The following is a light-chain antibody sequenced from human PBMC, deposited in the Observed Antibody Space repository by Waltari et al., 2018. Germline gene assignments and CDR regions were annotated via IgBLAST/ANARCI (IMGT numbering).Light chain of an antibody. CDR2: QDN. CDR1: KLGDKY. CDR3: QAWDSNTGEV. J-gene: IGLJ2*01. V-gene: IGLV3-1*01. Sequence: SYVLTQPPSVSVSPGQTASITCSGDKLGDKYAFWYQQKSGQSPVLVIFQDNKRPPGIPERFSGSNSGNTATLTISGTQAMDEADYYCQAWDSNTGEVFGGGTKLTVL.